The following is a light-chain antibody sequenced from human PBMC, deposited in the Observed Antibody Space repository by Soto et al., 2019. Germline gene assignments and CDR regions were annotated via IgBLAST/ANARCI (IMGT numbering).Light chain of an antibody. J-gene: IGLJ1*01. CDR3: ISYRGSDTSYV. Sequence: QSHVTQPASVSLSPGQSITISCTGTSSDIGSYNYVAWYQQFPGKTPKLIIYEVRNRPSGVSFRFSGSKSGNTASLTISGLQAEDEADYYCISYRGSDTSYVFGTGTKVTVL. CDR1: SSDIGSYNY. V-gene: IGLV2-14*01. CDR2: EVR.